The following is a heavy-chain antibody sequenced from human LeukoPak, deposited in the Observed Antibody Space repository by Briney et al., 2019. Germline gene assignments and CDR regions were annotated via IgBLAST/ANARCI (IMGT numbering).Heavy chain of an antibody. CDR3: ARGGASSRYFDY. CDR2: VSYSGST. D-gene: IGHD1-26*01. Sequence: PSETLSLTCTVSGGSVSGQYWSWVRQPPGKGLEWIGFVSYSGSTNYNPSLNGRVTILHTSKNQFSLRLNSVTAADTAVYSCARGGASSRYFDYWGQGTLVTVSS. J-gene: IGHJ4*02. CDR1: GGSVSGQY. V-gene: IGHV4-59*02.